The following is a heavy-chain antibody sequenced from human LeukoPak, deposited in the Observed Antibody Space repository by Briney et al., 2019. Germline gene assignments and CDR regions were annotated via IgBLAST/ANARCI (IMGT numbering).Heavy chain of an antibody. J-gene: IGHJ4*02. CDR3: AGLQVGATALDH. Sequence: EXXSXXXTVSGASISSYYWTWIRQPPGKELEXVGHLYYSGSIYYTPSLESRVTISIDTSESQFSLKLASLTAADTAVYFCAGLQVGATALDHWGQGTLVTVSS. V-gene: IGHV4-59*01. D-gene: IGHD1-26*01. CDR2: LYYSGSI. CDR1: GASISSYY.